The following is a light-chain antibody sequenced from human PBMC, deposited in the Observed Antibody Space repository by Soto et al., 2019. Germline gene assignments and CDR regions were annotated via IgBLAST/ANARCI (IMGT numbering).Light chain of an antibody. CDR3: QQYNKWPRT. CDR1: QSVSSSN. V-gene: IGKV3-15*01. Sequence: EIVLRQSPGTLSLSPGARATLSCRASQSVSSSNLAWYQQKPGQAPRLLIYGASTRAAIIPARFSGSGSGTEFTLTISSLQSEDFAVYYCQQYNKWPRTFGQGTKVDI. CDR2: GAS. J-gene: IGKJ1*01.